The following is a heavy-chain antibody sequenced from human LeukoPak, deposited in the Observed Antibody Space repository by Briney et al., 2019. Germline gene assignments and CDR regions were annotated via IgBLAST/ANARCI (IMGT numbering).Heavy chain of an antibody. V-gene: IGHV1-69*05. Sequence: SVKVSCKASGGTFSSYAISWVRQAPGQGLEWMGRIIPSFGTANYAQKFQGRVTITTEESTSTPYMELSSLSSDDTAVYYCARYSRSSNFDYWGQGTLVTVSS. D-gene: IGHD1-26*01. J-gene: IGHJ4*02. CDR3: ARYSRSSNFDY. CDR1: GGTFSSYA. CDR2: IIPSFGTA.